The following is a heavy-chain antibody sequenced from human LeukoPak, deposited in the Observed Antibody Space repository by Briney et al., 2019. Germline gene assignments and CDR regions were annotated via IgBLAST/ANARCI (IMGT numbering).Heavy chain of an antibody. V-gene: IGHV4-4*07. Sequence: PSETLSLTCTVSGDSISEYYWTWIRQPAGKGLEWIGRIYSSGSTNYNPSLKSRVKMSLDTSKKQFSLKLSSVTAADTAVYYCARGGGSSWYSLSAYDYWGQGTLVTVSS. CDR2: IYSSGST. D-gene: IGHD6-13*01. CDR1: GDSISEYY. CDR3: ARGGGSSWYSLSAYDY. J-gene: IGHJ4*02.